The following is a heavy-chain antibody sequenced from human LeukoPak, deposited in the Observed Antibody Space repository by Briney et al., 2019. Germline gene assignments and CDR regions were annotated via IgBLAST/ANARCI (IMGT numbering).Heavy chain of an antibody. CDR2: ISYDGSNK. Sequence: LSLTCTVSGGSISSSSYYWGWIRQAPGKGLEWVAVISYDGSNKYYADSVKGRFTISRDNSKNTLYLQMNSLRAEDTAVYYCARGGDDYGDSVWQLFDYWGQGTLVTVSS. V-gene: IGHV3-30-3*01. CDR1: GGSISSSS. J-gene: IGHJ4*02. CDR3: ARGGDDYGDSVWQLFDY. D-gene: IGHD4-17*01.